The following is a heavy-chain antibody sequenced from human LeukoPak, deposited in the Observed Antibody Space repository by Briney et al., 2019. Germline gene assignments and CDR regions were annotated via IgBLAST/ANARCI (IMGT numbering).Heavy chain of an antibody. D-gene: IGHD1-1*01. J-gene: IGHJ4*02. CDR3: ARHQLQRYYFDY. Sequence: PSETLSLTCAVYGGSFSGYYWSWIRQPPGKGLEWIGEIKHSGSTNYNPSLKSRVTISVDTSKNQFSLKLSSVTAADTAVYYCARHQLQRYYFDYWGQGTLVTVSS. V-gene: IGHV4-34*01. CDR2: IKHSGST. CDR1: GGSFSGYY.